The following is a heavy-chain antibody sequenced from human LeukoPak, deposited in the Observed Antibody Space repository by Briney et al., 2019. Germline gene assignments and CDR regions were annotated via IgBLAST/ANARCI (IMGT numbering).Heavy chain of an antibody. CDR2: ISYDGSNK. V-gene: IGHV3-30-3*01. CDR3: ARDRYSGSYFDY. D-gene: IGHD1-26*01. Sequence: PGRSLRLSCAASGFTFSSYAMHWVRQAPGKGLEWVAVISYDGSNKYYADSVKGRFTISRDNSKNTLYLQMNSLRAEDTAVYYCARDRYSGSYFDYWGQGTLVSVSS. CDR1: GFTFSSYA. J-gene: IGHJ4*02.